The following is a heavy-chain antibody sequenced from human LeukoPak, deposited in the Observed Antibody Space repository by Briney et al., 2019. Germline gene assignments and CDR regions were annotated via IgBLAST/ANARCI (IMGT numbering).Heavy chain of an antibody. Sequence: SETLSLTCTASGGSISSYYWSWIRQPPGKGLEWIGYIYYSGSTNYNPSLKSRVTISVDTSKNQFSLKLSSVTAADTAVYYCATLSSGRGFYGMDVWGQGTTVTVSS. J-gene: IGHJ6*02. V-gene: IGHV4-59*08. D-gene: IGHD6-19*01. CDR2: IYYSGST. CDR1: GGSISSYY. CDR3: ATLSSGRGFYGMDV.